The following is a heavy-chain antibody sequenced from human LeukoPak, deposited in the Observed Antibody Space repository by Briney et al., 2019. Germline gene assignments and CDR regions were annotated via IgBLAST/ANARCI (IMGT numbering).Heavy chain of an antibody. V-gene: IGHV3-72*01. Sequence: GGSLRLSCAASGFIFCDHYMNWVRQAPGKGLEWVGRSRNKLNGHIAEYAASVKGRFTISRDDSSNSVYLQMNSLKTEDTAIYCWAKDGEVVVIWYSFEVAGQGTMVTVSS. J-gene: IGHJ3*01. CDR2: SRNKLNGHIA. CDR3: AKDGEVVVIWYSFEV. CDR1: GFIFCDHY. D-gene: IGHD3-3*01.